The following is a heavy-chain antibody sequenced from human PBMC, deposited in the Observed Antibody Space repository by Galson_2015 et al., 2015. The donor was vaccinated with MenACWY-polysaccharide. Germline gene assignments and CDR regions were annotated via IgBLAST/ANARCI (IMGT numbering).Heavy chain of an antibody. CDR3: AHIMITAGGVANLDAFDV. J-gene: IGHJ3*01. Sequence: IYWDTDQRYSPSLRSRLAITKDTSKNQVVLIMSNMDPVDTATYYCAHIMITAGGVANLDAFDVWGQGTMVTVSS. CDR2: IYWDTDQ. D-gene: IGHD3-16*01. V-gene: IGHV2-5*02.